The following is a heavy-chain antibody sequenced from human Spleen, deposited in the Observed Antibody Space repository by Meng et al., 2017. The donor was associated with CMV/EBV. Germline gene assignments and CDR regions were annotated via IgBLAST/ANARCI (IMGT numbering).Heavy chain of an antibody. V-gene: IGHV3-11*01. D-gene: IGHD3-10*01. CDR2: IDSSGSVI. CDR3: ARMLTTMGF. CDR1: GFSFSDYY. J-gene: IGHJ4*02. Sequence: RLSCTASGFSFSDYYITWIRQAPGRGLEWVSYIDSSGSVIYYADSVKGRFTISRDNAKNLLYLQMNSLRAEDSALYYCARMLTTMGFWGQGTLVTVSS.